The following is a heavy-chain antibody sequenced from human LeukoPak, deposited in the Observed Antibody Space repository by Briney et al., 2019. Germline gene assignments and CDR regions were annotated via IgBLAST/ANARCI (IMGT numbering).Heavy chain of an antibody. Sequence: GASVKVSCKASRGTFSTFAISWVRQAPGQGLECMRGIIPIFDTANYAQKFQGRVTITTYGSTSTAYMELSSLRSEDTAVYYCARHYYDSSGYYIGGYWFDPWGQGTLVTVSS. CDR2: IIPIFDTA. V-gene: IGHV1-69*05. D-gene: IGHD3-22*01. CDR1: RGTFSTFA. CDR3: ARHYYDSSGYYIGGYWFDP. J-gene: IGHJ5*02.